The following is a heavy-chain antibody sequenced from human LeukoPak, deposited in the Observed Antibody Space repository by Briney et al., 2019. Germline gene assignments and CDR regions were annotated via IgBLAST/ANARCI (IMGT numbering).Heavy chain of an antibody. J-gene: IGHJ4*02. CDR2: ISGRDTTT. V-gene: IGHV3-23*01. D-gene: IGHD1-26*01. CDR1: GFPFSTYA. CDR3: ARDVVGATYLD. Sequence: PGGSLRLSCTASGFPFSTYAMGWVRQAPGKGLEWVSAISGRDTTTYYADSVKGRFTISRDNSKNTLYLQMNSLRAEDTAVYYCARDVVGATYLDWGQGTLVTVSS.